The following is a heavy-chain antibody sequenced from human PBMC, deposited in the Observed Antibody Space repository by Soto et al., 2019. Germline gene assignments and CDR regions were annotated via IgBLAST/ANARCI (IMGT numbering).Heavy chain of an antibody. CDR1: GGSISSSYY. CDR3: ARVTTSYGFYYYYYGMDV. D-gene: IGHD5-18*01. CDR2: INHSGST. V-gene: IGHV4-34*01. Sequence: KPSETLSLTCTVSGGSISSSYYWGWIRQPPGKGLEWIGEINHSGSTNYNPSLKSRVTISVDTSKNQFSLKLSSVTAADTAVYYCARVTTSYGFYYYYYGMDVWGQGTTVTVSS. J-gene: IGHJ6*02.